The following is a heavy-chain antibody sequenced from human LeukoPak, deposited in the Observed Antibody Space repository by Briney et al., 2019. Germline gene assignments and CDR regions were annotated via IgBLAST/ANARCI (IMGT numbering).Heavy chain of an antibody. CDR2: FKPGVNT. CDR1: EMAVRTNT. V-gene: IGHV3-66*02. Sequence: GGSLRLSCAALEMAVRTNTSTWFRKAPGKGLKGSQVFKPGVNTYYADSVKGRFTISRDNSKNTVYLQMNSLRSEDTAEYYCARGLLGHCSSISCYPGAFDNWGQGTMVSVSS. J-gene: IGHJ3*02. D-gene: IGHD2-2*01. CDR3: ARGLLGHCSSISCYPGAFDN.